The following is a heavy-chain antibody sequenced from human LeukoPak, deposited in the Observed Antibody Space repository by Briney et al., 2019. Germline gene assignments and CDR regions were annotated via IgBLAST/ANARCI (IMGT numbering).Heavy chain of an antibody. CDR3: ARVGVFGYCTRDSCHSPLDY. V-gene: IGHV4-34*01. Sequence: ASETLSLTCAVYGGSFSGYYWSWIRQPSGKGLEWIGEINHSGSTNYNPSLKSRVTISVDTSKNQFTLNLASVTAADTAVYFCARVGVFGYCTRDSCHSPLDYWGQGTLVTVSS. CDR1: GGSFSGYY. CDR2: INHSGST. D-gene: IGHD2-15*01. J-gene: IGHJ4*02.